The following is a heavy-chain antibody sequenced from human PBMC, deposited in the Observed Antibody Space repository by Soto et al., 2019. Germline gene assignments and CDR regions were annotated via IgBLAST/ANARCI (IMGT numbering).Heavy chain of an antibody. V-gene: IGHV1-69*06. J-gene: IGHJ6*02. CDR3: AKGLGLNYYNDISGYSPPGMDV. Sequence: GASVKVSCKASGGTFSSYAISWVRQAPGQGLEWMGGIIPIFGTANYAQKFQGRVTITADKSTSTAYMELSSLRSEDTAVYYCAKGLGLNYYNDISGYSPPGMDVWGQGTTVTVSS. D-gene: IGHD3-22*01. CDR2: IIPIFGTA. CDR1: GGTFSSYA.